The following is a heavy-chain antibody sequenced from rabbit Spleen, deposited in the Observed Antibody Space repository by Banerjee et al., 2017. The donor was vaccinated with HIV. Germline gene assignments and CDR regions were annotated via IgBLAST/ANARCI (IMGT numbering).Heavy chain of an antibody. CDR1: GFSFSNKAV. V-gene: IGHV1S45*01. J-gene: IGHJ4*01. D-gene: IGHD3-1*01. CDR3: ARDLASVVGWNFSL. CDR2: INAVTGKA. Sequence: QEQLVESGGGLVKPEGSLKLSCTASGFSFSNKAVMCWVRQAPGKGLEWIACINAVTGKAVYASWAKGRFTFSKTSSTTVTLQMTSLTAADTATYFCARDLASVVGWNFSLWGQGTLVTVS.